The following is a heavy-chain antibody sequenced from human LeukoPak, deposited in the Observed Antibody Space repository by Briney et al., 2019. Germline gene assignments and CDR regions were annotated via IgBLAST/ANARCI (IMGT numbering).Heavy chain of an antibody. CDR3: ASSSWYALDY. CDR2: ISSSGSTM. Sequence: PGGSLRLSCAASGFTFSSYEMNWVRQAPGKGPEWISYISSSGSTMYYADSVKGRFTISRDNAKNSLYLQMNSLRAEDTAIYYCASSSWYALDYWGQGTLVTVSS. D-gene: IGHD6-13*01. V-gene: IGHV3-48*03. J-gene: IGHJ4*02. CDR1: GFTFSSYE.